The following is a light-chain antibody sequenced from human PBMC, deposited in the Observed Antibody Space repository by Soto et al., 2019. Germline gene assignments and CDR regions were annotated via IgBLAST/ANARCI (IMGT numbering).Light chain of an antibody. Sequence: QLVLTQPPSASGTPGQRVTISCSGSTSNIGRNTVNWYQQLPGTAPKLLIHSNNQRPSGVPDRFSGSKSGTSASLAISGLQSEDEADYYCAAWDDSLNGVVFGGGTKLTVL. CDR1: TSNIGRNT. CDR2: SNN. J-gene: IGLJ2*01. CDR3: AAWDDSLNGVV. V-gene: IGLV1-44*01.